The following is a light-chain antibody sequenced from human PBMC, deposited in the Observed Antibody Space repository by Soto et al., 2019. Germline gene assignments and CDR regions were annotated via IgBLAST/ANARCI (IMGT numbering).Light chain of an antibody. Sequence: EIVLTQSPATLSFSPGERATLSCRASQSIGISLAWYQQKPGQAPRLLIYDSSNKATGIPARFSGSGSGTDFTLTISSLEPEDFAFSYCQQRNDWPWRFDQGTQVEI. CDR2: DSS. CDR3: QQRNDWPWR. CDR1: QSIGIS. V-gene: IGKV3-11*01. J-gene: IGKJ1*01.